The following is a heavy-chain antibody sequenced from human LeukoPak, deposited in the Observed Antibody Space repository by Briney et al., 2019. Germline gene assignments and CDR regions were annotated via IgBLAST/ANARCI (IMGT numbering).Heavy chain of an antibody. J-gene: IGHJ4*02. CDR2: INPNSGGT. CDR1: GYTFTGYY. D-gene: IGHD2-21*02. CDR3: ARGGLRVTAMDFNY. V-gene: IGHV1-2*02. Sequence: ASVKVSFKASGYTFTGYYMHWVRQAPGQGLEWMGWINPNSGGTNYAQKFQGRVTMTRDTSISTAYMELSRLRSDDTAVYYCARGGLRVTAMDFNYWGQGTLVTVSS.